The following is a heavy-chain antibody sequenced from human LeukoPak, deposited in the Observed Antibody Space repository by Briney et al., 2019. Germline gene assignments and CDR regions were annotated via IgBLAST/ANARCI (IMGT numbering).Heavy chain of an antibody. V-gene: IGHV5-51*01. D-gene: IGHD3-22*01. CDR3: ARLPPEQPYYYDSSGSRPFDY. CDR2: LYPGDSDT. J-gene: IGHJ4*02. CDR1: GYSFTSYW. Sequence: GESLKISCKGSGYSFTSYWIGWVRQMPGKGLEWMGNLYPGDSDTRYSPSFQGQVTMSADKSISTAYRQWSSLKASDTAMYYCARLPPEQPYYYDSSGSRPFDYWGQGTLVTVSS.